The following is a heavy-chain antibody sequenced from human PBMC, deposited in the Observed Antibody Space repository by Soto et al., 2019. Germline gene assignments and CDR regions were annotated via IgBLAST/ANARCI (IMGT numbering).Heavy chain of an antibody. D-gene: IGHD3-10*01. J-gene: IGHJ3*02. V-gene: IGHV4-59*01. Sequence: SETLSLTCTVSGGSISSYYWSWIRQPPGKGLEWIGYIYYSGSTNYNPSLKSRVTISVDTSKNQFSLKLSSVTAADTAVYYCASSSGGWVYAFDIWGQGTMVTVSS. CDR2: IYYSGST. CDR3: ASSSGGWVYAFDI. CDR1: GGSISSYY.